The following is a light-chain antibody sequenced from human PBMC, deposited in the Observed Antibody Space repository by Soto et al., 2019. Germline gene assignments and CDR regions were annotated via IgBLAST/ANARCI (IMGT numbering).Light chain of an antibody. V-gene: IGKV3-11*01. J-gene: IGKJ4*01. CDR1: QSVSTY. CDR3: QQRSNGLP. CDR2: DAS. Sequence: VMTQYTATLSVSPCEIATLSCRASQSVSTYLVWYQQKPGQAPRLLIYDASNRATGIPARFSGSGSGTDFTLIISSLEPEDFAVYYCQQRSNGLPFGGRTKVDIK.